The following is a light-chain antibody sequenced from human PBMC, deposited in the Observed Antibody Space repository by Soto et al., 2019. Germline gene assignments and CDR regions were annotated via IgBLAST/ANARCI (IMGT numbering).Light chain of an antibody. V-gene: IGLV2-14*03. CDR3: SSYTISGTRV. J-gene: IGLJ2*01. CDR2: DVS. CDR1: SSDVGGYNY. Sequence: QSALTQPASVSGSPGQSITLSCTGTSSDVGGYNYVSWYQQHPGKAPKLIIFDVSNRPSGVSNRFSGSKSGNTASLTISGLQAEDEADYYCSSYTISGTRVFGGGTQLTVL.